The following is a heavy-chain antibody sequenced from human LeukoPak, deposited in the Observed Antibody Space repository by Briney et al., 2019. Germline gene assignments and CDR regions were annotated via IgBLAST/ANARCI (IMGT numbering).Heavy chain of an antibody. Sequence: SETLSLTCTVSGGSINSYYWSWIRQPPGKGLEWIGYINDSGSTNYNPSLKSRVNISVDSSKNLFFLKLSPVTAAETAVYFGARDTYGSGLYDYWGQGTLVTVSS. D-gene: IGHD3-10*01. CDR3: ARDTYGSGLYDY. V-gene: IGHV4-59*01. J-gene: IGHJ4*02. CDR2: INDSGST. CDR1: GGSINSYY.